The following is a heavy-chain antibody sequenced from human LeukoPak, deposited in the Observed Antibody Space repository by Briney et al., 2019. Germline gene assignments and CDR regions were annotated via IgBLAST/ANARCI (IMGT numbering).Heavy chain of an antibody. V-gene: IGHV5-51*01. Sequence: GESLKISCKGPGYSFTSYWIGWVRQVPGKGLEWMGIIYPGDSDTRYSPSFQGQVTISADKSISTAYLQWSSLKASDTAMYYCARIAYCSGGSCYGAFDDWGQGTMVTVSS. CDR3: ARIAYCSGGSCYGAFDD. J-gene: IGHJ3*01. CDR1: GYSFTSYW. CDR2: IYPGDSDT. D-gene: IGHD2-15*01.